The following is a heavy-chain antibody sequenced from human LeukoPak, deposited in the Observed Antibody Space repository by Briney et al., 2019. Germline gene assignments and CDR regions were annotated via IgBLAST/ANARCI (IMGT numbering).Heavy chain of an antibody. Sequence: ASVKVSCKASGYTFGNYGICWVRQAPGQGLEWMGWISAYNGYTNYAQKLQGRVTMTTGTSTSTAYMELRSLRSDDTAVYYCARTGIAVAGIRAFDIWGQGTMVTVSS. V-gene: IGHV1-18*01. J-gene: IGHJ3*02. CDR1: GYTFGNYG. CDR3: ARTGIAVAGIRAFDI. D-gene: IGHD6-19*01. CDR2: ISAYNGYT.